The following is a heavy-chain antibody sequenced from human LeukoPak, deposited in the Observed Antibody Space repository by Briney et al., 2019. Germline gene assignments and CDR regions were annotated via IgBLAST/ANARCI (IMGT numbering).Heavy chain of an antibody. CDR2: ISSSGSTI. J-gene: IGHJ6*04. D-gene: IGHD3-10*02. CDR3: AELGITMIGGV. Sequence: GGSLRLSCTASGFVFSNSWMSWVRQAPGKGLEWVSYISSSGSTIYYADSVKGRFTISRDNAKNSLYLQMNSLRAEDTAVYYCAELGITMIGGVWGKGTTVTISS. CDR1: GFVFSNSW. V-gene: IGHV3-48*03.